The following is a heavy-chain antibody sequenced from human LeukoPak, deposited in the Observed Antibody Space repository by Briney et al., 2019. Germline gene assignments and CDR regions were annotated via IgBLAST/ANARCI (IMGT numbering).Heavy chain of an antibody. V-gene: IGHV3-23*01. CDR1: GFPFVSFD. CDR2: ITGSGGTT. J-gene: IGHJ4*02. D-gene: IGHD2-15*01. CDR3: AKVPLYCSGGTCYAGYFDY. Sequence: GGSLRLSCAASGFPFVSFDMSWVRQAPGKGLEWVSAITGSGGTTYYADSVKGRFTISRDNSKNTLYLQMNSLRDEDTAVYYCAKVPLYCSGGTCYAGYFDYWGQGTLVTVSS.